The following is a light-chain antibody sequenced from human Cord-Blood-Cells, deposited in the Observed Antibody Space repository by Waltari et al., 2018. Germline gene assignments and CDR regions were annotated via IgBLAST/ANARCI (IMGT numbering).Light chain of an antibody. Sequence: EIVMTQPPATLSGSPGGRATLSCRASQSVSSNLAWYQQKPGQAPRLLIYGASTRATGIPARFSGSGSGTEFTLTISSLQSEDFAVYYCQQYNNWPRTFGQGTKVEIK. V-gene: IGKV3-15*01. CDR3: QQYNNWPRT. CDR1: QSVSSN. CDR2: GAS. J-gene: IGKJ1*01.